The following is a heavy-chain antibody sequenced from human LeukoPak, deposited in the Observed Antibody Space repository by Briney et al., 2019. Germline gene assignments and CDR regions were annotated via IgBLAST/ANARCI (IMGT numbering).Heavy chain of an antibody. V-gene: IGHV3-11*04. D-gene: IGHD6-13*01. Sequence: PGGSLRLSCSASGFTFTDYYMSWIRQAPGKGLEWVSYISPSGTVIYYGDSVKGRFTISRDNAKNTLYLQMNSLRAEDTAVYYCALLAAADSESWGQGTLVTVSS. J-gene: IGHJ5*02. CDR1: GFTFTDYY. CDR2: ISPSGTVI. CDR3: ALLAAADSES.